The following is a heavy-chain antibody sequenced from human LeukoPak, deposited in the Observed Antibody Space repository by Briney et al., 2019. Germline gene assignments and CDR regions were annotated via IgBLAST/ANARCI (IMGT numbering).Heavy chain of an antibody. Sequence: ASVKVSCKASGDTFSSYAISWVRQAPGQGLEWMGRIIPILGIANYAQKFQGRVTITADKSTSTAYMDLSSLRSEDTAVYYCAFGLTEDAFDIWGQGTMVTVSS. V-gene: IGHV1-69*04. CDR2: IIPILGIA. D-gene: IGHD4/OR15-4a*01. J-gene: IGHJ3*02. CDR1: GDTFSSYA. CDR3: AFGLTEDAFDI.